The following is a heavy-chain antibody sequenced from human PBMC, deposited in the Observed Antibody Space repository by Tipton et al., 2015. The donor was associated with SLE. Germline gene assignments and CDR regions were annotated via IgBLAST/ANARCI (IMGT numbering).Heavy chain of an antibody. CDR3: AKDPFDNGGYFFFYSFDC. Sequence: SLRLSCAASGFTFSAYAMSWVRQAPGEGLEWLSSISTSGEITYYADSVKGRFTISRDNSKNMLYLQMNSLGAEDTAVYYCAKDPFDNGGYFFFYSFDCWRQGTLVTFSS. J-gene: IGHJ4*02. D-gene: IGHD3-22*01. V-gene: IGHV3-23*01. CDR2: ISTSGEIT. CDR1: GFTFSAYA.